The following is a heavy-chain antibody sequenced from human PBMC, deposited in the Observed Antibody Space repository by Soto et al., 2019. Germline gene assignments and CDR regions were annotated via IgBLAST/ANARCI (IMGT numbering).Heavy chain of an antibody. CDR2: IIPIFGTA. V-gene: IGHV1-69*13. J-gene: IGHJ6*02. CDR3: ARDFLGGEHPFYNNMDV. CDR1: GGTFSSYA. D-gene: IGHD1-1*01. Sequence: SVKVSCKASGGTFSSYAISWVRQAPGQGLEWMGGIIPIFGTANYAQKFQGRVTITADESTSTAYMELSSLRSEDTALYYCARDFLGGEHPFYNNMDVWGQGTTVTVSS.